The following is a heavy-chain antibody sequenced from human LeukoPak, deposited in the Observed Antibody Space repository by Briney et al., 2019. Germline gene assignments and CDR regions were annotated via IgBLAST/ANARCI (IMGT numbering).Heavy chain of an antibody. CDR2: ISDSGGST. Sequence: GGSLRLSCAASGFTFSTYGMTWVRQAPGKGLEWVSSISDSGGSTQSADSVKGRFTISRDNSKNTLYLQMNSLRAEDTAEYYCAKHTHNHGGLFDPWGQGTLVTVSS. J-gene: IGHJ5*02. D-gene: IGHD2-15*01. V-gene: IGHV3-23*01. CDR1: GFTFSTYG. CDR3: AKHTHNHGGLFDP.